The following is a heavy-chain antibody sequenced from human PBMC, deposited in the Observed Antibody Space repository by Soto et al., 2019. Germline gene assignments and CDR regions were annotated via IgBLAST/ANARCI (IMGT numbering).Heavy chain of an antibody. D-gene: IGHD3-3*01. CDR2: INPSGGST. J-gene: IGHJ5*02. V-gene: IGHV1-46*01. Sequence: ASVKVSCKASGYTFTSYYMHWVRQAPGQGLEWMGIINPSGGSTSYAQKFQGRVTMTRDTSTSTVYMELSSLRSEDTAVYYCARALGLLEWLSRFDPWGQGTLVTVSS. CDR1: GYTFTSYY. CDR3: ARALGLLEWLSRFDP.